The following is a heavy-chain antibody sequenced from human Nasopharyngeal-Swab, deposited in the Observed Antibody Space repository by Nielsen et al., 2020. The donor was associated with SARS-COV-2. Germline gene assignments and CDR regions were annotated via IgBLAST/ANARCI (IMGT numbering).Heavy chain of an antibody. Sequence: SEPLSLTCTVSGGSISSYYWSWIRQPPGKGLEWIGYIYYSGSTNYNPSLKSRVTISVDTSKNQFSLKLSSVTAADTAVYYCARGRVLLWFGEFPYYFDYWGQGTLVTVSS. V-gene: IGHV4-59*01. CDR2: IYYSGST. CDR3: ARGRVLLWFGEFPYYFDY. J-gene: IGHJ4*02. CDR1: GGSISSYY. D-gene: IGHD3-10*01.